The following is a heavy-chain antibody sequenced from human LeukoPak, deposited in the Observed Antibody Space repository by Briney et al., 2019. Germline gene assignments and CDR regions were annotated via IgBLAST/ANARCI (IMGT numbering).Heavy chain of an antibody. V-gene: IGHV4-38-2*02. Sequence: PSETLSLTCTVSGYSISSGYYWGWIRQPPGKGLEWIGSIYHSGSTYYNPSLKSRVTISVDTSKNQFSLKLSSVTAADTAVYYCARGDYDFWSGYHSPFDYWGQGTLVTVSS. CDR2: IYHSGST. J-gene: IGHJ4*02. D-gene: IGHD3-3*01. CDR3: ARGDYDFWSGYHSPFDY. CDR1: GYSISSGYY.